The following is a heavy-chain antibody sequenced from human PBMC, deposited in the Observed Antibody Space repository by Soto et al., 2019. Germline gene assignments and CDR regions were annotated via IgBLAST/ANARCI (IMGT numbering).Heavy chain of an antibody. J-gene: IGHJ2*01. V-gene: IGHV3-23*01. D-gene: IGHD4-4*01. CDR2: ISGSGGST. Sequence: PGGSLRLSCAASGFTFSSYAMSWVRQAPGKGLEWVSAISGSGGSTYYADSVKGRFTISRDNSKNTLYLQMNSLRAEDTAVYYCARGLSRSSKPRYFDLWGRGSLVTVSS. CDR1: GFTFSSYA. CDR3: ARGLSRSSKPRYFDL.